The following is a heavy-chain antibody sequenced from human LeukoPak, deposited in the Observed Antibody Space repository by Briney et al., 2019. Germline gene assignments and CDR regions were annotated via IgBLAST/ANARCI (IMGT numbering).Heavy chain of an antibody. CDR1: GFTFSSYG. J-gene: IGHJ4*02. CDR3: ARDLVGSTVPGY. CDR2: IRYDGSNT. Sequence: GGSLRLSCAASGFTFSSYGMHWVRQAPGKGLEWVTFIRYDGSNTNYADSVKGRFTISRDNSKNTLYLQMNSLRAEDTAVYYCARDLVGSTVPGYWGQGTLVTVSS. V-gene: IGHV3-30*02. D-gene: IGHD2-2*01.